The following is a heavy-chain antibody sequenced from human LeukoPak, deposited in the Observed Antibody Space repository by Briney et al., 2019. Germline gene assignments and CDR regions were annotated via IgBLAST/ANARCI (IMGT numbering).Heavy chain of an antibody. J-gene: IGHJ3*02. CDR1: GYTFTGYY. CDR3: ARADPFCDSSGYHYAFDI. CDR2: INPNSGGT. D-gene: IGHD3-22*01. Sequence: GASLKVSCKASGYTFTGYYMHWVRQAPGQGLEWMGWINPNSGGTNYAQKFQGRVTMTRDTSISTAYMELSRLRFDDTAVYYCARADPFCDSSGYHYAFDIWGQGTMATVSS. V-gene: IGHV1-2*02.